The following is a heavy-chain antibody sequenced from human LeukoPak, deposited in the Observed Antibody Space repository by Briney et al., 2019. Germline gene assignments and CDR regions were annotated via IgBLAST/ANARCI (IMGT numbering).Heavy chain of an antibody. CDR2: VGISSGNT. Sequence: GGSLRLSSAASGFTFSDYSMNWVRQAPGKGLEWISWVGISSGNTKYAASVKGRFTISGDNAKNSLYLQMISLRVEDTAVYYCARDHNYAFDNWGQGTLVTVSS. CDR1: GFTFSDYS. D-gene: IGHD1-1*01. V-gene: IGHV3-48*04. J-gene: IGHJ4*02. CDR3: ARDHNYAFDN.